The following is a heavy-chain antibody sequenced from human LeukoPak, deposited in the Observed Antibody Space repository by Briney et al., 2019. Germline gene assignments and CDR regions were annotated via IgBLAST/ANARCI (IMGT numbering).Heavy chain of an antibody. D-gene: IGHD3-22*01. CDR1: GFTVSNNY. V-gene: IGHV3-53*01. CDR2: IYSGGNT. CDR3: ARQGSGYYFDY. Sequence: PGGSLRLSCAASGFTVSNNYMTWVRQAPGKGLEWVSVIYSGGNTYCADSVKGRFTISRDNSKNTVYLQINSLKASDTAMYYCARQGSGYYFDYWGQGTLVTVSS. J-gene: IGHJ4*02.